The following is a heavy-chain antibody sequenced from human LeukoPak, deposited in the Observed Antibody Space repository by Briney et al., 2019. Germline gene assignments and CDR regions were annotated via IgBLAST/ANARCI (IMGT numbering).Heavy chain of an antibody. CDR3: AKDSTPAGIFLTGYSRTGRWGILKTSFDDAFDI. CDR2: ISGSGGST. J-gene: IGHJ3*02. D-gene: IGHD3-9*01. V-gene: IGHV3-23*01. Sequence: GGSLRLSCAASGFTFSSYAMSWVRQAPGKGLEWVSAISGSGGSTYYADPVKGRFTISRDNSKNTLYLQMNSLRAEDTAVYYCAKDSTPAGIFLTGYSRTGRWGILKTSFDDAFDIWGQGTMVTVSS. CDR1: GFTFSSYA.